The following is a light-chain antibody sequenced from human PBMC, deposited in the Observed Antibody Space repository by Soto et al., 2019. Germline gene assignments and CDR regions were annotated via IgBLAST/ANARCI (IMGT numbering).Light chain of an antibody. CDR1: QSVRTY. Sequence: DIQMMQSPSSLSASVGDRVTITCRASQSVRTYVNWYQQKPGKAPNLLIYGVSTLHSGVPSRFSGAGSGTDFTLTISSLQPGDFASYYCQQSYSTPWTFGPGTKVEIK. CDR2: GVS. CDR3: QQSYSTPWT. V-gene: IGKV1-39*01. J-gene: IGKJ1*01.